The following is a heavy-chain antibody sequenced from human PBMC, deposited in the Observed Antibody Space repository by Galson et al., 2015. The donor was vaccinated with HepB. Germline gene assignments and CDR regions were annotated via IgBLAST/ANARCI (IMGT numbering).Heavy chain of an antibody. J-gene: IGHJ4*02. D-gene: IGHD4-23*01. CDR2: IKQDGSEK. CDR3: ARGSNHGGNRRLGY. CDR1: GFTFSSYW. Sequence: SLRLSCAASGFTFSSYWMSWVRQAPGKGLEWVANIKQDGSEKYYVDSVKGRFTISRDNAKNSLYLQMNSLRAEDTAVYYCARGSNHGGNRRLGYWGQGTLVTVSS. V-gene: IGHV3-7*03.